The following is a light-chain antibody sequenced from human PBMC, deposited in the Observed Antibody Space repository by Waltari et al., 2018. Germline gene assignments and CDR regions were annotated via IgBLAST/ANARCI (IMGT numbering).Light chain of an antibody. V-gene: IGKV3-11*01. CDR1: QNINSH. J-gene: IGKJ3*01. CDR2: DAS. CDR3: QQRDHWPPGAT. Sequence: EIVLTQSPGTLSLSPGERATLSCRASQNINSHLAWYQQRLGQAPRLLIYDASKRATGIPARFSGSGSGTDFTLTITSLEPEDFAVYYCQQRDHWPPGATFGPVTKVDIK.